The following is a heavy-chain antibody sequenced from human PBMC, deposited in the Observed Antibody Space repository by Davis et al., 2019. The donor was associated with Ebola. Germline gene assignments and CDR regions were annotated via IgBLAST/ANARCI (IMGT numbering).Heavy chain of an antibody. V-gene: IGHV3-30-3*01. CDR3: ARVDCSSTSCYDYFDY. CDR2: ISYDGSNK. CDR1: GFTFSSYA. J-gene: IGHJ4*02. D-gene: IGHD2-2*01. Sequence: GESLKISCAASGFTFSSYAMHWVRQAPGKGLEWVAVISYDGSNKYYADSVKGRFTISRDNSKNTLYLQMNSLRAEDTAVYYCARVDCSSTSCYDYFDYWGQGTLVTVSS.